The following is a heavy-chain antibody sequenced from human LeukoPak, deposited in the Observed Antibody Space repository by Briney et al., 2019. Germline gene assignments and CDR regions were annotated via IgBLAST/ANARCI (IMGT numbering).Heavy chain of an antibody. CDR2: INHRGST. Sequence: SETLSLTCTVSGGSISSSGFYWAWIRQPPGKGPEWIGEINHRGSTNYNPSLKSRVTISVDTSKNQFSLKLSSVTAADTAVYYCAREDSSPDYYYYYYMDVWGKGTTVTVSS. V-gene: IGHV4-39*07. CDR1: GGSISSSGFY. J-gene: IGHJ6*03. D-gene: IGHD6-13*01. CDR3: AREDSSPDYYYYYYMDV.